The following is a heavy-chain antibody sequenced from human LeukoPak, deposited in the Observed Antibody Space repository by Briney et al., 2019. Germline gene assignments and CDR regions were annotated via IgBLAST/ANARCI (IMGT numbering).Heavy chain of an antibody. Sequence: SVKVSCKASGGTFSSYAISWVRQAPGQGLGWMGGIIPIFGTANYAQKFQGRVTITADESTSTAYMELSSLRSEDTAVYYCARENCSGGSCYFDTLAYFDYWGQGTLVTVSS. D-gene: IGHD2-15*01. V-gene: IGHV1-69*01. J-gene: IGHJ4*02. CDR3: ARENCSGGSCYFDTLAYFDY. CDR2: IIPIFGTA. CDR1: GGTFSSYA.